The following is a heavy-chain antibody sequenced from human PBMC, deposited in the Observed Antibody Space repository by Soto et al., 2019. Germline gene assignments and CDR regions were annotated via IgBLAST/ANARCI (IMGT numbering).Heavy chain of an antibody. J-gene: IGHJ4*02. D-gene: IGHD2-21*01. CDR2: IWFDGDNK. V-gene: IGHV3-33*01. CDR1: GFTFASYG. Sequence: QVQLVESGGGVVQPGRSLRLSCAASGFTFASYGMHWVRQAPGKGLEWVATIWFDGDNKKFAESVKGRFTISRDNPKNTLYLQMNMLRVDYTAVYFCAREFAEWTFDYWGQGTLVSVSS. CDR3: AREFAEWTFDY.